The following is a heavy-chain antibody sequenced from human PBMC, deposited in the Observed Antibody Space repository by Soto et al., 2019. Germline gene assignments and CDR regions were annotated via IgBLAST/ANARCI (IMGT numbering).Heavy chain of an antibody. V-gene: IGHV1-18*01. Sequence: ASVKVSCKASGYTFTSYVISWVRQAPGQGLEWMGWISAYNGNTNYAQKLQGRVTMTTDTSTSTAYMELRSLRSDDTAVYYCARGPLESPFSRGWYRDDYYYYGMDVWGQWTTVSVSS. CDR2: ISAYNGNT. CDR3: ARGPLESPFSRGWYRDDYYYYGMDV. CDR1: GYTFTSYV. D-gene: IGHD6-19*01. J-gene: IGHJ6*02.